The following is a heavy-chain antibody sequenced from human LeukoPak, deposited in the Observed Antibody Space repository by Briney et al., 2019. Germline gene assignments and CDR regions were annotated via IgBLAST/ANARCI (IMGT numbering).Heavy chain of an antibody. V-gene: IGHV3-23*01. Sequence: GGSLRLPCAASGFPFSSYAMICVRQAPGKGLVWVSGIRGSGGNSYYADSVKGRLTIARDNPKNTLYLQMNSLRVEDTAVYFCAKDYAATPYYFDYWGQGALVTVSS. J-gene: IGHJ4*02. D-gene: IGHD2-15*01. CDR1: GFPFSSYA. CDR3: AKDYAATPYYFDY. CDR2: IRGSGGNS.